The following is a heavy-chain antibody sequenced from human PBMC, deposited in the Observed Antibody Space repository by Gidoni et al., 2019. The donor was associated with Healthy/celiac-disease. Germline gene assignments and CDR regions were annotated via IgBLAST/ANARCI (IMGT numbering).Heavy chain of an antibody. CDR2: SKGKTGGGTT. D-gene: IGHD3-22*01. Sequence: EVQLVESGGGLVKPGGSRRLSCAADGFTVSNAWRSWVRQAPGKGLEWVGRSKGKTGGGTTDHAAPVNGRCPLSRSASKNTPYLQMNRLKTEDTAVYYCSTDPFVDYDSKDGMDVWGQGTTVTVSS. CDR3: STDPFVDYDSKDGMDV. CDR1: GFTVSNAW. J-gene: IGHJ6*02. V-gene: IGHV3-15*01.